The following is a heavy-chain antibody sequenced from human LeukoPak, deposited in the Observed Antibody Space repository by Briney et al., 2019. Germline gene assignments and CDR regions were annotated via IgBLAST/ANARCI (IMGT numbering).Heavy chain of an antibody. D-gene: IGHD4-11*01. CDR2: ISYDGSNK. J-gene: IGHJ4*02. CDR3: ASHYTY. CDR1: GFTFSSYA. V-gene: IGHV3-30*01. Sequence: PGRSLRLSCAASGFTFSSYAMHWVRQAPGKGLEWVAVISYDGSNKYYADSVRGRFTISRDNSKNTLYLQMNSLRAEDTAVYYCASHYTYWGQGTLVTVSS.